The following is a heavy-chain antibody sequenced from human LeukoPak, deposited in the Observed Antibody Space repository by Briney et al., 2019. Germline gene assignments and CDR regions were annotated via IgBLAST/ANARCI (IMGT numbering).Heavy chain of an antibody. J-gene: IGHJ6*02. CDR2: IYYNGNT. Sequence: PSETLSPTCSVSDGSINSYYWNWIRRPPGKGLEWIGYIYYNGNTNYSPSLKSRVTMSVDTSKNLFSLKVCSVTAADTAVYYCARGRSNYYGMDVWGQGTTVTVSS. V-gene: IGHV4-59*01. D-gene: IGHD1-26*01. CDR3: ARGRSNYYGMDV. CDR1: DGSINSYY.